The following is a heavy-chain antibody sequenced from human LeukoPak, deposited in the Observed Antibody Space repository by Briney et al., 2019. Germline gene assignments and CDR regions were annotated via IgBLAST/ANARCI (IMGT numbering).Heavy chain of an antibody. D-gene: IGHD2-2*01. J-gene: IGHJ6*03. Sequence: SETLSLTCAVYGGSFSGYYWSWIRQPPGKGLEWIGEINHSGSTNYNPSLKSRVTISVDTSKNQFSLKLSSVTAADTAVYYCARLKGEYQLHVPTYYYYYMDVWAKGPRSPSP. CDR1: GGSFSGYY. V-gene: IGHV4-34*01. CDR3: ARLKGEYQLHVPTYYYYYMDV. CDR2: INHSGST.